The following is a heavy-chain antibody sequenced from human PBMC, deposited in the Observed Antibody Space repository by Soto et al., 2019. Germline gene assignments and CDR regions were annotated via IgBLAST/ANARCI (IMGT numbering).Heavy chain of an antibody. Sequence: QVQLVQSGAEVKKPGASVKVSCKASGYTFTSYDINWVRQATGQGLEWMGWMNPNSGNTGYAQKFQGRVTMTRHTSISTAYMELSSLRSEDTAVYYCARDLDTAMVRGMDVWGQGTTVTVSS. CDR2: MNPNSGNT. CDR3: ARDLDTAMVRGMDV. D-gene: IGHD5-18*01. J-gene: IGHJ6*02. CDR1: GYTFTSYD. V-gene: IGHV1-8*01.